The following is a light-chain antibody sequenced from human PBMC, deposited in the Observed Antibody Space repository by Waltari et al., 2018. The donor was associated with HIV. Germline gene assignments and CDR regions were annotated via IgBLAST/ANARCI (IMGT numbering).Light chain of an antibody. CDR3: YSTDSSGNHSVV. CDR1: ALSKKY. V-gene: IGLV3-10*01. Sequence: SYELTQPPAVSVSPGQTARITCSGDALSKKYVYWYQQRSGQAPVLVIYEDNKRPSGIPERFSVSSSGTMATLTISGAQVEAEGDYYCYSTDSSGNHSVVLGGGTKLTVL. J-gene: IGLJ2*01. CDR2: EDN.